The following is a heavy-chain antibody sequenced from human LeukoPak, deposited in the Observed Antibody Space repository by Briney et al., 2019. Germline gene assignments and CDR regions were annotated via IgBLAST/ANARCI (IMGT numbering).Heavy chain of an antibody. J-gene: IGHJ4*02. CDR3: ARDSHIAVAGEFDY. V-gene: IGHV3-20*04. CDR2: INWNGGST. CDR1: GFTFDDYG. D-gene: IGHD6-19*01. Sequence: GGSLRLSCAASGFTFDDYGMSWVRQAPGKGLEWVSGINWNGGSTSYADSVKGRFTISRDNAKSSLYLQMNSLRAEDTALYYCARDSHIAVAGEFDYWGQGTLVTVSS.